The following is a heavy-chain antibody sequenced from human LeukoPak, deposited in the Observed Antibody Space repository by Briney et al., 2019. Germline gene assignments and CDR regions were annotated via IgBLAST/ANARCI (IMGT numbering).Heavy chain of an antibody. V-gene: IGHV3-7*01. Sequence: GGSLRLSCVASGFTFSTYYMSWVRQAPGKGLEWVANIKQDGSEKNYVDSVEGRFTISRDNAKISLYLQMNSLRAEDTAVYYCARDRTAAGLFDYWGQGTLVTVSS. CDR2: IKQDGSEK. J-gene: IGHJ4*02. D-gene: IGHD6-13*01. CDR3: ARDRTAAGLFDY. CDR1: GFTFSTYY.